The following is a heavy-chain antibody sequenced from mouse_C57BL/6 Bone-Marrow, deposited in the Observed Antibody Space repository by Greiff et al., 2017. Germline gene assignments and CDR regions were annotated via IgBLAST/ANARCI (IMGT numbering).Heavy chain of an antibody. CDR3: GRDYSNCGYFDV. J-gene: IGHJ1*03. CDR2: ILPSIGST. CDR1: DSEVFPIAY. Sequence: VQLQQSGSELRSPGSSVKLSCKAFDSEVFPIAYMSWVRQKPGHGFEGFGGILPSIGSTIYGEKFEDKATLDADTLSNSTYLELNILTSSDSAIYDCGRDYSNCGYFDVWGTGTTVTVSS. D-gene: IGHD2-5*01. V-gene: IGHV15-2*01.